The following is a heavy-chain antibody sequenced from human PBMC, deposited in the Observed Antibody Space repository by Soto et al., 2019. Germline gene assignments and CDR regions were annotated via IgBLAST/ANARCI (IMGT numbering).Heavy chain of an antibody. CDR2: IRRKANSYTT. Sequence: EVQLVESWGGVVQPGGSLRLSCAASGLIFSDYHMDWVRQAPGKGLEWVGRIRRKANSYTTEYAASVKGRFTISRDDSKNSLYLLMNSLKSEDTAVYYCAMLGGWSGGSSGMDVWGQGTTVTVSS. CDR3: AMLGGWSGGSSGMDV. J-gene: IGHJ6*02. CDR1: GLIFSDYH. D-gene: IGHD6-19*01. V-gene: IGHV3-72*01.